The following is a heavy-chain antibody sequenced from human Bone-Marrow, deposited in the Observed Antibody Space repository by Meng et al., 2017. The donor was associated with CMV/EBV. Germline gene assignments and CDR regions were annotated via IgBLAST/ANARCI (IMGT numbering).Heavy chain of an antibody. Sequence: GGSLRLSCAASGFTFSSYGMHWVRQAPGKGLEWVAFIRYDGSNKYYADSVKGRFTISRDNSKNTLYLQMNSLRAEDTAVYYCAKDKDDFWSGYHLDYWGQGTLVTV. J-gene: IGHJ4*02. D-gene: IGHD3-3*01. CDR1: GFTFSSYG. CDR2: IRYDGSNK. CDR3: AKDKDDFWSGYHLDY. V-gene: IGHV3-30*02.